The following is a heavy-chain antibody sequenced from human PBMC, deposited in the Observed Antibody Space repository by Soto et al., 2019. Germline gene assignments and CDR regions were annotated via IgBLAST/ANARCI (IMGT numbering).Heavy chain of an antibody. V-gene: IGHV3-13*01. CDR2: IGTAGDT. Sequence: SLRLSCAASGFTFSSYDMHWVRQATGKGLEWVSAIGTAGDTYYPGSVKGRFTISRENAKNSLYLQMNSLRAGDTAVYYCARGNYDILTGANYYYYYMDVWGKGTTVTVSS. CDR1: GFTFSSYD. J-gene: IGHJ6*03. CDR3: ARGNYDILTGANYYYYYMDV. D-gene: IGHD3-9*01.